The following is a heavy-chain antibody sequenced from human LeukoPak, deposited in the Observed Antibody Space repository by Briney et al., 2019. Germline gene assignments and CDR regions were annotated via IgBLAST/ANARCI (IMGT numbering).Heavy chain of an antibody. J-gene: IGHJ4*02. CDR3: AKGYNYAYEY. CDR1: GFTVSSSY. CDR2: LYSGGST. Sequence: PGGSLRLSCAASGFTVSSSYMSWVRQAPGKGLEWVSLLYSGGSTYYAASVKGRFTISRDNSKNTLYLQMNSLRPEDTAVYYCAKGYNYAYEYWGQGTLVTVS. D-gene: IGHD5-18*01. V-gene: IGHV3-53*01.